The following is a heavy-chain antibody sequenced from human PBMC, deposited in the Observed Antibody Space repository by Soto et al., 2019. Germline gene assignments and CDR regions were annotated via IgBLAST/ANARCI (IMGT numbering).Heavy chain of an antibody. CDR1: GFTFNTYW. CDR3: ATVATNSYNWLDP. V-gene: IGHV3-74*01. Sequence: GGALRLSCAASGFTFNTYWMHWVRQAPGKGLVWVSRINSDGTKTTYADSVKGRFTISRDNAKNTVYLQMNSLRAEDTAVYYCATVATNSYNWLDPWAQGTLVTGSS. J-gene: IGHJ5*02. D-gene: IGHD5-12*01. CDR2: INSDGTKT.